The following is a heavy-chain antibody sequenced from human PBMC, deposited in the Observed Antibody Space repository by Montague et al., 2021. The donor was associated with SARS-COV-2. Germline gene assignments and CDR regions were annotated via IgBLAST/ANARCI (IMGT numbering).Heavy chain of an antibody. CDR3: ASRGAGWFGSNPERFDY. V-gene: IGHV4-4*02. D-gene: IGHD3-10*01. CDR2: IYHSGST. Sequence: SETRSLTCAVSGGSISSSNWWSWVRQPPGKGLEWIGEIYHSGSTNYNPSLKSRVTISVDKSKNQFSLKPSSVTAADTAVYYCASRGAGWFGSNPERFDYWGQGTLVTVSS. CDR1: GGSISSSNW. J-gene: IGHJ4*02.